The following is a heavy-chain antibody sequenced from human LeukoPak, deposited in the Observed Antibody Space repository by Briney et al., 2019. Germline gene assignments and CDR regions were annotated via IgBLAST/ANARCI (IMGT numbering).Heavy chain of an antibody. CDR1: GFTFGDHA. CDR3: ARGPIQLWIHNAMDV. CDR2: IGSRAYRGTT. V-gene: IGHV3-49*04. Sequence: PGRSLRLSCTGSGFTFGDHAMSWVRQAPGKGLEWVGFIGSRAYRGTTEYAASVKGRFTISRDDSASIAYLQMNSLKTEDTAVYYCARGPIQLWIHNAMDVWGQGTTVTVSS. J-gene: IGHJ6*02. D-gene: IGHD1-1*01.